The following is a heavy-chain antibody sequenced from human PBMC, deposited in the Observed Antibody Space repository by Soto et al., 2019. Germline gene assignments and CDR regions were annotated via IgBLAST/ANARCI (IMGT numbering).Heavy chain of an antibody. D-gene: IGHD6-19*01. CDR1: GGSVSSTNW. CDR2: IYHSGST. CDR3: ARDRAVSARGSFDY. J-gene: IGHJ4*02. V-gene: IGHV4-4*02. Sequence: QVQLQESGPGLVEPSGTLSLTCAVSGGSVSSTNWWCWVRQPPGKGLEWIGEIYHSGSTYYNPSLKRRVTITVDKSKNQFSLRLSSVTAADTAVYFCARDRAVSARGSFDYWGQGTLVTVSS.